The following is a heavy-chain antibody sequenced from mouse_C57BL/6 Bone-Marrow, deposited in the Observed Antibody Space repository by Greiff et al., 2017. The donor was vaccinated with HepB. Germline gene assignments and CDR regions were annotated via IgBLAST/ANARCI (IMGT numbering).Heavy chain of an antibody. V-gene: IGHV1-53*01. CDR1: GYTFTSYW. J-gene: IGHJ1*03. CDR2: INPSNGGT. CDR3: ASERCYYYGSSGDWYVDV. Sequence: QVQLKQPGTELVKPGASVKLSCKASGYTFTSYWMHWVKQRPGQGLEWIGNINPSNGGTNYNEKFKSKATLTVDKSSSTAYMQLSSLTSEDSAVYLCASERCYYYGSSGDWYVDVWGTGTTVTVSS. D-gene: IGHD1-1*01.